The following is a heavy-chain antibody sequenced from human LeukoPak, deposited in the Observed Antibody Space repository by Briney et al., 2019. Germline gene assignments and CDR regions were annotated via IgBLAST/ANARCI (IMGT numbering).Heavy chain of an antibody. V-gene: IGHV3-23*01. Sequence: GGSLRLSCAASGFTYSSYAMSWVRQAPGRGLEWVSSIRGSGESTYYTDSVKGRFTISRDNSQSTLYLQMNSLRGEDTAVYYCAQVRADFGRYFGSWGRGTLVTVSS. CDR2: IRGSGEST. CDR3: AQVRADFGRYFGS. CDR1: GFTYSSYA. D-gene: IGHD3-9*01. J-gene: IGHJ4*02.